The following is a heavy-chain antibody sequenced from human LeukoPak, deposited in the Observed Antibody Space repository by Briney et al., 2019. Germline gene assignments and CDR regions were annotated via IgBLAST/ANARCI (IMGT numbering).Heavy chain of an antibody. J-gene: IGHJ4*02. CDR1: RGTFSSYA. Sequence: SVKVSCKASRGTFSSYATSWVRQAPGQGLEWMGGTIPIFGTANYAQKFQGRVTITTDESTSTAYMELSSLRSEDTAVYYCRRLGSRLASDCCGQGTLVTVSS. CDR2: TIPIFGTA. CDR3: RRLGSRLASDC. D-gene: IGHD5-12*01. V-gene: IGHV1-69*05.